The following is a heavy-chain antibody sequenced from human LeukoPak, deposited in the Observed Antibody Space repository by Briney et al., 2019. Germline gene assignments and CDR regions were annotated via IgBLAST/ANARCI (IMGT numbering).Heavy chain of an antibody. Sequence: SETLSLTCTVSGGSISSYYWSWIRQPPGKGLEWIGYIYYSGSTNYNPSLKSRVTISVDTSKNQFSLKLSSVTAADTAVYYCARERTYYDSSGYSGWFDPWGQGTLVTVSS. V-gene: IGHV4-59*01. CDR2: IYYSGST. D-gene: IGHD3-22*01. CDR1: GGSISSYY. J-gene: IGHJ5*02. CDR3: ARERTYYDSSGYSGWFDP.